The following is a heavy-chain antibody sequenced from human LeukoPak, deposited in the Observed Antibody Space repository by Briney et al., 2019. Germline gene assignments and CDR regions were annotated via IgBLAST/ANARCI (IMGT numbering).Heavy chain of an antibody. Sequence: ASVKVSCKASGYTFTSYAMHWVRQAPGQRLEWMGWINAGNGHTKYSQKFQGRVTITRDTSASTAYMELSSLRSEDTAVYYCARVLLGNHDAFDIWGQGTMVTVSS. J-gene: IGHJ3*02. CDR3: ARVLLGNHDAFDI. CDR2: INAGNGHT. V-gene: IGHV1-3*01. CDR1: GYTFTSYA.